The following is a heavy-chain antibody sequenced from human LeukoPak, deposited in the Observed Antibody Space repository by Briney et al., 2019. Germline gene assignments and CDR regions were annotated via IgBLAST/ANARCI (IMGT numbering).Heavy chain of an antibody. Sequence: SETRSLTCNVSGGSLSSHYWGWVRQSPEKGLEWIGQIYHIGSTHYNPSLRSRFAISVDTSKNKFFLNVKSVTAADTAVYYCAREGRWGMKYYFDFWGQGTLVIVSS. CDR3: AREGRWGMKYYFDF. J-gene: IGHJ4*02. CDR1: GGSLSSHY. D-gene: IGHD4-23*01. V-gene: IGHV4-59*11. CDR2: IYHIGST.